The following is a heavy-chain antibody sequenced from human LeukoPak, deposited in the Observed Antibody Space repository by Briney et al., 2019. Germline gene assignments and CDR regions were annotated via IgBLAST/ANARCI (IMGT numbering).Heavy chain of an antibody. D-gene: IGHD3-10*01. V-gene: IGHV4-61*01. CDR2: IYYTGST. CDR1: GGRVNSGSYY. Sequence: KPSETLSLTCTVSGGRVNSGSYYGSWIRQPPGKGLEWIGYIYYTGSTNYNPSLKSRVTISVDTSKNQFSLKLSSVTAADTAVYYCARDKVYCYGSGRDLYYFDYWGQGTLVTVSS. CDR3: ARDKVYCYGSGRDLYYFDY. J-gene: IGHJ4*02.